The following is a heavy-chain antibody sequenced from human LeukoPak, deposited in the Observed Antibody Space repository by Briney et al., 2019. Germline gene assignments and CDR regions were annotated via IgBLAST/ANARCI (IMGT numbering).Heavy chain of an antibody. Sequence: PGGSLRLSCAASGFTFSNYSMNWVRQAPGKGLEWVSSISSSSSYIYYADSVKGRFTISRDNAKNSLYLQMNSLRAEDTAVYYCARVMGGYSYGTIDYWGQGTLVTVSS. D-gene: IGHD5-18*01. CDR3: ARVMGGYSYGTIDY. CDR2: ISSSSSYI. CDR1: GFTFSNYS. J-gene: IGHJ4*02. V-gene: IGHV3-21*01.